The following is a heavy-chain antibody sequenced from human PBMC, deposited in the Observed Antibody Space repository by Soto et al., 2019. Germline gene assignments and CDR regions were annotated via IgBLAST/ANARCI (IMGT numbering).Heavy chain of an antibody. D-gene: IGHD1-1*01. CDR3: ARVERGTATTVVDAFDI. J-gene: IGHJ3*02. CDR1: GGFVSSGSYY. Sequence: VQLQQWGAGLLKPSETLSLTCAVYGGFVSSGSYYWSWIRQPPGKGLEWIGEMSHSGGTHFNPSLKSRVTISVDTSQNQFSMKMSSVTAAETALYYCARVERGTATTVVDAFDIWGPGTMVTVSS. CDR2: MSHSGGT. V-gene: IGHV4-34*01.